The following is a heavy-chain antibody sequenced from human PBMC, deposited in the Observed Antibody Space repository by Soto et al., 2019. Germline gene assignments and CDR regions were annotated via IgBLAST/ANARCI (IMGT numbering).Heavy chain of an antibody. Sequence: QITLKESGPTLVKPTQTLTLTCTFSGFSLSSPAVGVNWIRQPLGKALEWLALIYWNDNNQYSPSLRSRLTITKDTSKIPLALTMTNVDPADTATFYFADGSGWLPDYWDLGNRVSFSS. J-gene: IGHJ4*02. CDR2: IYWNDNN. CDR3: ADGSGWLPDY. D-gene: IGHD6-19*01. CDR1: GFSLSSPAVG. V-gene: IGHV2-5*01.